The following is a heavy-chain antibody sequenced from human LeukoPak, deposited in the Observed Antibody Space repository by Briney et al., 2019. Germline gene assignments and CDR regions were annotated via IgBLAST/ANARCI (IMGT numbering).Heavy chain of an antibody. CDR1: GGTFSSYA. V-gene: IGHV1-69*06. J-gene: IGHJ6*03. Sequence: EASVKVSCKASGGTFSSYAISWVRQAPGQGLEWMGGIIPIFGTANYAQKFQGRVTITADKSTSTAYMELSSLRSEDTAVYYCASGPPRYYYYMDVWGKGTTVTVSS. CDR3: ASGPPRYYYYMDV. CDR2: IIPIFGTA.